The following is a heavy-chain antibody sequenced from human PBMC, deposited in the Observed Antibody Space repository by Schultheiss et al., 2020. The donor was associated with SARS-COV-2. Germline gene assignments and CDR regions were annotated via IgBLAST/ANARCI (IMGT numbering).Heavy chain of an antibody. J-gene: IGHJ6*02. V-gene: IGHV1-69*13. CDR2: IIPIFGTA. D-gene: IGHD3-10*02. CDR3: ARLRSMFTGYYYGMDV. Sequence: SVKVSCKASGGTFSSYAISWVRQAPGQGLEWMGGIIPIFGTANYAQKFQGRVTITADESTSTAYMELSSLRSEDTAVYYCARLRSMFTGYYYGMDVWGQGTTVTVSS. CDR1: GGTFSSYA.